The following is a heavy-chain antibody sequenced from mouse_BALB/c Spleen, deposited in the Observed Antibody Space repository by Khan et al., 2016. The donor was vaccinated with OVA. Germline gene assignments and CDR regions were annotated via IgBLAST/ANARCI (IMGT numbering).Heavy chain of an antibody. CDR1: GYSITSDYA. J-gene: IGHJ4*01. Sequence: QLEESGPGLVKPSQSLSLTCTVTGYSITSDYAWNWIRQFPGNKLEWMGYLSSSGSTNYNPALKSRIFITRDTSKNQFFLQLNSVTTEDTATDYCARDSSRYHYAMDYWGQGTSVTVSS. D-gene: IGHD2-12*01. CDR3: ARDSSRYHYAMDY. V-gene: IGHV3-2*02. CDR2: LSSSGST.